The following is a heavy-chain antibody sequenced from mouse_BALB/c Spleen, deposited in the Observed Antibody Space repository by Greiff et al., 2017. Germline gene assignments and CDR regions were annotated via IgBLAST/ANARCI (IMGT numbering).Heavy chain of an antibody. CDR3: ARWGNYGGMDY. V-gene: IGHV3-2*02. D-gene: IGHD2-1*01. CDR2: ISYSGST. J-gene: IGHJ4*01. Sequence: EVKLMESGPGLVKPSQSLSLTCTVTGYSITSDYAWNWIRQFPGNKLEWMGYISYSGSTSYNPSLKSRISITRDTSKNQFFLQLNSVTTEDTATYYCARWGNYGGMDYWGQGTSVTVSS. CDR1: GYSITSDYA.